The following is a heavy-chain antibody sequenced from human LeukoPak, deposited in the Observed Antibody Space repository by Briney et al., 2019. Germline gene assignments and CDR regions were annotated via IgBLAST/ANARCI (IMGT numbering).Heavy chain of an antibody. CDR2: IQSSTNGGTV. CDR1: GFTFSNTW. J-gene: IGHJ1*01. V-gene: IGHV3-15*01. Sequence: GGSLRLSCAASGFTFSNTWMTWVRQAPGKGLEWIGRIQSSTNGGTVDYAAPLKGRFTISRDDSKNTLYLQMNSLTTEDTAFYYCATHFYDACEHWGQGTLVTVSS. CDR3: ATHFYDACEH. D-gene: IGHD5/OR15-5a*01.